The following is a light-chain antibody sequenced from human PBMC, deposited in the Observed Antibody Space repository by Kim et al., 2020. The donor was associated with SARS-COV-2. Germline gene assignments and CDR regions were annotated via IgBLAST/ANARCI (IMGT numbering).Light chain of an antibody. CDR3: SAWDDSLKAWV. CDR2: RNN. Sequence: QTATLTCTGNSNNIGDQGVAWLQQHQGHPPKLRSYRNNKRPSGISERLSASRSGNTASLTITGLQPEDEADYYCSAWDDSLKAWVFGGGTQLTVL. V-gene: IGLV10-54*01. CDR1: SNNIGDQG. J-gene: IGLJ3*02.